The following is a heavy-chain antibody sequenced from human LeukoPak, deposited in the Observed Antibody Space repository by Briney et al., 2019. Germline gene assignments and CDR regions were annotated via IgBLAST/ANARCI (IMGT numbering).Heavy chain of an antibody. CDR2: INHSGST. V-gene: IGHV4-34*01. CDR1: GGSFSGYY. J-gene: IGHJ4*02. CDR3: ARTPQGDNYFDY. D-gene: IGHD3-9*01. Sequence: SETLSLTCAVYGGSFSGYYWSWIRQPPGKGLEWIEEINHSGSTNYNPSLKSRVTMSVDTSNNQLSLMMTSVTAADTAVFYCARTPQGDNYFDYWGQGHLVTVSS.